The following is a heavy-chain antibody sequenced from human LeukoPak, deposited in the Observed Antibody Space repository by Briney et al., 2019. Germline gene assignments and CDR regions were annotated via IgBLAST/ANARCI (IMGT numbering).Heavy chain of an antibody. CDR1: GDSVSSNSVA. D-gene: IGHD5-18*01. CDR3: ARERGGNNYGYVFDY. V-gene: IGHV6-1*01. J-gene: IGHJ4*02. CDR2: IYYRSKWYN. Sequence: SQTLSLTCALSGDSVSSNSVAWNWIRQSPSRGLEWLGRIYYRSKWYNDYAVSVESRITINPDTTKNRFSLRLNSVTPEDTAVYYCARERGGNNYGYVFDYWGQGTLVTVSS.